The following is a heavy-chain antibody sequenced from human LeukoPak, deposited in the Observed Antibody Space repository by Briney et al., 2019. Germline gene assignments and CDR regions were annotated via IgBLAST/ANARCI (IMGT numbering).Heavy chain of an antibody. V-gene: IGHV4-34*01. CDR2: INHSGST. D-gene: IGHD1-26*01. CDR1: GGSFSGYY. CDR3: ASRDGWSGSYHGFDP. J-gene: IGHJ5*02. Sequence: MPSETLSLTCAVYGGSFSGYYWSWIRQPPGKGLEWIGEINHSGSTNYNPSLKSRVTISVDTSKNQFSLKLSSVTAADTAVYYCASRDGWSGSYHGFDPWGQGTLVTASS.